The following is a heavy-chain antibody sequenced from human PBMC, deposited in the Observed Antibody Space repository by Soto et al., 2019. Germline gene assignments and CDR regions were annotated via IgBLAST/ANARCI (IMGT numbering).Heavy chain of an antibody. J-gene: IGHJ4*02. V-gene: IGHV1-18*01. CDR1: GYTFTSYG. CDR3: ARDLTLRIAVAGTWDY. D-gene: IGHD6-19*01. Sequence: ASVKVSCKASGYTFTSYGISWVRQAPGQGLEWMGWISAYNGNTNYAQKLQGRVTMTTDTSTSTAYMELRSLRSDDTAVYYCARDLTLRIAVAGTWDYWGQGTLVTVSS. CDR2: ISAYNGNT.